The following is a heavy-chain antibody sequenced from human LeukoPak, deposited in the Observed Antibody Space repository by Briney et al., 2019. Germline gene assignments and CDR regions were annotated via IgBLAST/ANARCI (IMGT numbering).Heavy chain of an antibody. Sequence: GGSLKLSCAASGFTFSSYAMTWVRQAPGKGLEWVSSISSSGGSTYYADSVRGRFTISRDNSKNTLYLQMNSLRAEDTAIYYCAKDLVTGSLDYWGQGTLVTVSS. CDR2: ISSSGGST. CDR3: AKDLVTGSLDY. CDR1: GFTFSSYA. D-gene: IGHD3-10*01. J-gene: IGHJ4*02. V-gene: IGHV3-23*01.